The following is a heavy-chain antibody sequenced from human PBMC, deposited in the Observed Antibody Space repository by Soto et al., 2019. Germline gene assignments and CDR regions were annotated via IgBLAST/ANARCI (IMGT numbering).Heavy chain of an antibody. CDR3: TRLNWNYGLDAFDI. CDR2: IRSKANSYAT. Sequence: QPGGSLRLSCAASGFTFSGSAMHWVRQASGKGLEWVGRIRSKANSYATAYAASVKGRFTISRDDSKNTAYLQMNSLKTEDTAVYYCTRLNWNYGLDAFDIWGQGTMVTVSS. D-gene: IGHD1-7*01. J-gene: IGHJ3*02. CDR1: GFTFSGSA. V-gene: IGHV3-73*01.